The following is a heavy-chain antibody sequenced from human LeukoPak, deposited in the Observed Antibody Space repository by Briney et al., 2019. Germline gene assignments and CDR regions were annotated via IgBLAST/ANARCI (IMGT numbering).Heavy chain of an antibody. J-gene: IGHJ4*02. D-gene: IGHD5-18*01. CDR3: ARDRGYSYVFDY. CDR1: GGSISSYY. Sequence: SETLSLTCTVSGGSISSYYWSWIRQPAGKGLEWIGRIYTSGSTNYNPSLKSRVTISIDTSKSQFSLKLNSVTAADTAVYYCARDRGYSYVFDYWGQGTLVTVSS. V-gene: IGHV4-4*07. CDR2: IYTSGST.